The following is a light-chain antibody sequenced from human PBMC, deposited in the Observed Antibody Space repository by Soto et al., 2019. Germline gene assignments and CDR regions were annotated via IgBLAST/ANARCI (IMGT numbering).Light chain of an antibody. Sequence: QSALTQPPSVSGAPGQRVTISCTGSSSNIGAGFDVQWYQQLPGTAPKLLIYGNSNRPSGVPDRFSGSKSGTSASLAITGLQAEDEADYYCQSFDNNLSGFGVFGGGTKLTVL. CDR3: QSFDNNLSGFGV. CDR1: SSNIGAGFD. CDR2: GNS. V-gene: IGLV1-40*01. J-gene: IGLJ3*02.